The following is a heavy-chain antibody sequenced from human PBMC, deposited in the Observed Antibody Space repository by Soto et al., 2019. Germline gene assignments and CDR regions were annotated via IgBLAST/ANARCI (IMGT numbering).Heavy chain of an antibody. J-gene: IGHJ5*02. CDR3: ASEGGGTTWSLWFDP. Sequence: ASVKVSCKASGYTFNSYYINWVRQATGQGLEWMGWMNPNSGNTGYAQKFQGRVTMTRNTSISTAYMELSSLRSEDTAVYYFASEGGGTTWSLWFDPWAQGTLVTVSS. CDR1: GYTFNSYY. V-gene: IGHV1-8*01. D-gene: IGHD1-7*01. CDR2: MNPNSGNT.